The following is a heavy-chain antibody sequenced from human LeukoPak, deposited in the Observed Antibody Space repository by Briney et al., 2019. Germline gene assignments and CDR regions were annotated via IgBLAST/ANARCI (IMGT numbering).Heavy chain of an antibody. CDR3: XXXXXXMGFGESPSDY. Sequence: TLSLTCTVSGGSISSGSYYWSWIQQPAGKGLEWIGRIYTSGSTNYNPSLKSRVTISVDTSNNQFSLKLSSVTAADTALYXXXXXXXXMGFGESPSDYWGQGTLVTVSS. V-gene: IGHV4-61*02. D-gene: IGHD3-10*01. CDR2: IYTSGST. J-gene: IGHJ4*02. CDR1: GGSISSGSYY.